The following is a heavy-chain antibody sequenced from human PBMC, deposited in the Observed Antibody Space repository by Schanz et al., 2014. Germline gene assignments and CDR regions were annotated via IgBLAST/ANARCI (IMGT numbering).Heavy chain of an antibody. D-gene: IGHD2-2*01. V-gene: IGHV3-23*01. J-gene: IGHJ4*02. Sequence: EVHLLESGGGLVQPGGSLRLSCAASGFTFTSYAISWVRQAPGKGLEWVSGISGSGGSTYYADSVKGRFTISRDNSQNTLYLQMNSLRAEDTAVYYCAKDLLYGAPMPLNHLDYWGQGTLVTVSS. CDR2: ISGSGGST. CDR3: AKDLLYGAPMPLNHLDY. CDR1: GFTFTSYA.